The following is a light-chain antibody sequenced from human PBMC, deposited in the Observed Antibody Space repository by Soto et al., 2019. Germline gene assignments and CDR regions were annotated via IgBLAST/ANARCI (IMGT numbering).Light chain of an antibody. J-gene: IGKJ1*01. CDR1: QDISHY. CDR2: YAA. Sequence: DIQMTQSPSSLSASVGDRVTFTCRASQDISHYLAWYQERPGKVPKLLIYYAANLQSGVPSRFSGSGSGTDFTLTISSLQPEDVGTYYCPQYTKDSPGTFGQGTKVDIK. CDR3: PQYTKDSPGT. V-gene: IGKV1-27*01.